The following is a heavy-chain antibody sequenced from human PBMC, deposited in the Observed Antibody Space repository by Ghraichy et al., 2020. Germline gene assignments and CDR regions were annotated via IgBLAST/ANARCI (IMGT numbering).Heavy chain of an antibody. D-gene: IGHD2-2*01. V-gene: IGHV3-23*01. CDR1: GFTFSSYA. CDR2: ISGSGGST. Sequence: GGSLRLSCAASGFTFSSYAMSWVRQAPGKGLEWVSAISGSGGSTYYADSVKGRFTISRDNSKNTLYLQMNSLRAEDTAVYYCAKGLFRRDIVVVPAAIPNWFDPWGQGTLVTVSS. J-gene: IGHJ5*02. CDR3: AKGLFRRDIVVVPAAIPNWFDP.